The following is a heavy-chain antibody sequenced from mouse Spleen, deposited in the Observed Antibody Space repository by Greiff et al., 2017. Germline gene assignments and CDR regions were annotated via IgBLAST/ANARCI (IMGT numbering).Heavy chain of an antibody. Sequence: EVKLVESGGGLVKPGGSLKLSCAASGFTFSSYAMSWVRQTPEKRLEWVATISSGGGNTYYPDSVKGRFTISRDNAKNTLYLQMSSLKSEDTAMYYCARGYALYWYFDVWGAGTTVTVSS. D-gene: IGHD1-2*01. CDR3: ARGYALYWYFDV. CDR1: GFTFSSYA. V-gene: IGHV5-9*04. J-gene: IGHJ1*01. CDR2: ISSGGGNT.